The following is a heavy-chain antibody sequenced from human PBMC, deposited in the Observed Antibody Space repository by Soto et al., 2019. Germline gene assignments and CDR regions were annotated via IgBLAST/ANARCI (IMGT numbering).Heavy chain of an antibody. V-gene: IGHV1-18*01. D-gene: IGHD4-17*01. J-gene: IGHJ4*02. CDR1: GYTFTSYG. CDR2: ISAYNGNT. Sequence: QVQLVQSGAEVKKPGASVKVSCKASGYTFTSYGISWVRQAPGQGLEWMGWISAYNGNTNYAQKLQGRVTMTTDTSTSTGYMELRSLRSDDTAVYYCAGVGGGWGTVANFDYWGQGTLVTVSS. CDR3: AGVGGGWGTVANFDY.